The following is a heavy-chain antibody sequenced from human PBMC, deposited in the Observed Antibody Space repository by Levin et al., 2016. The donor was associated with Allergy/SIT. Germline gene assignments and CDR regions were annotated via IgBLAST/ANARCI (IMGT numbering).Heavy chain of an antibody. CDR3: ARRIRTSDSHSFDY. Sequence: PSVKVSCKASGYTFIDYDINWVRQATGQGLEWIGWMNPNKGDTDYAQKFQGRVTMTRNTSRNTTYMELSSLRSEDTAVYYCARRIRTSDSHSFDYWGQGTLVTVSS. J-gene: IGHJ4*02. D-gene: IGHD2-15*01. CDR1: GYTFIDYD. V-gene: IGHV1-8*01. CDR2: MNPNKGDT.